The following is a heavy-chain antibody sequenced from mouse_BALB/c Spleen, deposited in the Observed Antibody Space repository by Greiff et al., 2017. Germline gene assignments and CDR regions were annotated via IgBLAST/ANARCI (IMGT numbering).Heavy chain of an antibody. CDR2: IYPGDGDT. D-gene: IGHD2-3*01. J-gene: IGHJ2*01. CDR3: ARFDGYGTGY. V-gene: IGHV1-80*01. Sequence: VQLQESGAELVRPGSSVKISCKASGYAFSSYWMNWVKQRPGQGLEWIGQIYPGDGDTNYNGKFKGKATLTADKSSSTAYMQLSSLTSEDSAVYFCARFDGYGTGYWGQGTTLTVSS. CDR1: GYAFSSYW.